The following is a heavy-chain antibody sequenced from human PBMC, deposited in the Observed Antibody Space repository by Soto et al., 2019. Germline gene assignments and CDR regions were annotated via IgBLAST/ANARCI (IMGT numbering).Heavy chain of an antibody. D-gene: IGHD1-26*01. J-gene: IGHJ4*02. CDR2: INGRSNYV. CDR3: SREDGVVGSSSALEH. CDR1: GFTFSTYT. Sequence: PGGSLRLSCVFSGFTFSTYTMNWVRQAPGKGLEWVSSINGRSNYVYYADSVKGRFTISRDNAKNSLYLQMNRLRSEDTAIYYCSREDGVVGSSSALEHSGLGTLDTVSS. V-gene: IGHV3-21*01.